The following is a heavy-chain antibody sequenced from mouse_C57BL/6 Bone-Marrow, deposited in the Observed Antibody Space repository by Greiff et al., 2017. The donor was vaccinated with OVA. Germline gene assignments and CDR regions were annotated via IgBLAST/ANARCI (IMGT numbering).Heavy chain of an antibody. V-gene: IGHV2-2*01. CDR1: GFSLTSYG. Sequence: VMLVESGPGLVQPSQSLSITCTVSGFSLTSYGVHWVRQSPGKGLEWLGVIWSGGSTDYNAAFISRLSISKDNSKSQVFFKMNSLQADDTAIYYCARNLGYYDYTWFAYWGQGTLVTVSA. D-gene: IGHD2-4*01. J-gene: IGHJ3*01. CDR3: ARNLGYYDYTWFAY. CDR2: IWSGGST.